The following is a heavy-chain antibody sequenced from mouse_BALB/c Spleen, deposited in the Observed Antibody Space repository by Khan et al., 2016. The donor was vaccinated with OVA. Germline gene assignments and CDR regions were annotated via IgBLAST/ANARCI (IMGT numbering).Heavy chain of an antibody. J-gene: IGHJ3*01. Sequence: EVELVESGGDLVKPGGSLKLSCAASGFTFSTYGMSWVRQTPDKRLEWVATVSTGGSYPYYPDSLKGRFTISRDNAKNTLYLQMSGLKAEDTAMFYCTRLAYYYDSEGFAYWGQGTLVTVSS. CDR1: GFTFSTYG. CDR2: VSTGGSYP. CDR3: TRLAYYYDSEGFAY. D-gene: IGHD1-1*01. V-gene: IGHV5-6*01.